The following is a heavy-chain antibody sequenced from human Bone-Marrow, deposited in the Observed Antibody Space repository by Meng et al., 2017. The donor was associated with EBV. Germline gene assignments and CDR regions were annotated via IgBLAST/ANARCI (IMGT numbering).Heavy chain of an antibody. V-gene: IGHV1-69*01. CDR1: GGTFSSYA. J-gene: IGHJ4*02. CDR2: IIPIFGTA. CDR3: ASATNTAMVPTLTY. D-gene: IGHD5-18*01. Sequence: VNKPGAPGEVHAKVVGGTFSSYASCWVRQAPGQGLEWMGGIIPIFGTANYAQKFQGRVTITADESTSTAYMELSSLRSEDTAVYYCASATNTAMVPTLTYWGQGTLVTVSS.